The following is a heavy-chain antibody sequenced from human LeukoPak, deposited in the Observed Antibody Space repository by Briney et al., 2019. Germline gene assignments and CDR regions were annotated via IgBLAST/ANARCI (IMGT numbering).Heavy chain of an antibody. CDR1: GYTFTSYA. CDR3: ARVEPLYSGSYSYDLFDY. V-gene: IGHV1-3*01. CDR2: INAGNGNT. Sequence: ASVKVSCKASGYTFTSYAMHWVRQSPGQRLEWMGWINAGNGNTKYSQKFQGRVTITRDTSASTAYMELSSLRSEDTAVYYCARVEPLYSGSYSYDLFDYWGQGTLVTVSS. D-gene: IGHD1-26*01. J-gene: IGHJ4*02.